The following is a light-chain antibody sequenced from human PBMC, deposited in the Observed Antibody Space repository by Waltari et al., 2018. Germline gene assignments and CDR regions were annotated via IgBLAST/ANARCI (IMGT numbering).Light chain of an antibody. CDR1: GSNIGAGYD. J-gene: IGLJ2*01. V-gene: IGLV1-40*01. Sequence: QSALTQPPSVSGAPGQRVTISCTGSGSNIGAGYDVHWYQQFPGTVPKLLLSGTNNQPSGVPDRFAASKTGPSASLAITGLQAEDEADYYCQSYDRSLSVVFGGGTKLTVL. CDR3: QSYDRSLSVV. CDR2: GTN.